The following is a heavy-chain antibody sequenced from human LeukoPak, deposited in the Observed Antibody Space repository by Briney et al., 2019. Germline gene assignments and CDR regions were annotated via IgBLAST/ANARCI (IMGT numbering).Heavy chain of an antibody. J-gene: IGHJ6*01. V-gene: IGHV3-21*01. D-gene: IGHD1-14*01. CDR2: ISSSSSYI. CDR3: ARDEVSADYYGMDX. Sequence: VSSISSSSSYIYYADSVKGRFTISRDNAKNSLYLQMNSLRAEDTAVYYCARDEVSADYYGMDXXXQ.